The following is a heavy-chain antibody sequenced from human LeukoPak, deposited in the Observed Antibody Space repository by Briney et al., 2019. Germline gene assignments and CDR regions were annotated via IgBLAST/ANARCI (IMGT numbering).Heavy chain of an antibody. V-gene: IGHV4-39*07. CDR1: GGSLCRSIYC. D-gene: IGHD5-18*01. J-gene: IGHJ3*01. Sequence: SETLSLTCAVSGGSLCRSIYCWGSVRQPARKGLGWVSSIYYSGSTYYNPSVKSRVTISVDLSKNHLSLKLTSVTAADTAVYYCAAWDTSMALGAFDAWGQGTMVSVSS. CDR3: AAWDTSMALGAFDA. CDR2: IYYSGST.